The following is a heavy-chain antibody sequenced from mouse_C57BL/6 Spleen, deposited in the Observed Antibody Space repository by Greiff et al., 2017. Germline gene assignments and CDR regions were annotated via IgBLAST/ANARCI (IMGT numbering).Heavy chain of an antibody. Sequence: QVQLKQPGAELVMPGASVKLSCKASGYTFTSYWMHWVKQRPGQGLEWIGEIDPSDSYTNYNQKFKGKSTLTVDKSSSTAYMQLSSLTSEDSAVYYCARSGSSSYAMDYWGQGTSVTVSS. CDR2: IDPSDSYT. V-gene: IGHV1-69*01. CDR3: ARSGSSSYAMDY. J-gene: IGHJ4*01. CDR1: GYTFTSYW. D-gene: IGHD1-1*01.